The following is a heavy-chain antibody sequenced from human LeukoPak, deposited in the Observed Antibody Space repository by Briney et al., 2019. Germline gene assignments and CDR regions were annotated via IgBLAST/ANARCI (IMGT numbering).Heavy chain of an antibody. Sequence: PSRTLSLTCTVSGGSISSGGYYWSWIRQHPGKGLEWIGYIYYSGSTYYNPSLKSRVTISVDTSKNQFSLKLSSVAAADTAVYYCARAPYYGSPRFDPWGQGTLVTVSS. CDR2: IYYSGST. CDR3: ARAPYYGSPRFDP. D-gene: IGHD3-10*01. CDR1: GGSISSGGYY. J-gene: IGHJ5*02. V-gene: IGHV4-31*03.